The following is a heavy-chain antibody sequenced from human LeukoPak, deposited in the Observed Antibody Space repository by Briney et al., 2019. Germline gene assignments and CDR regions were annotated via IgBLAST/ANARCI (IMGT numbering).Heavy chain of an antibody. D-gene: IGHD5-18*01. Sequence: PSETLSLTCTVSGGSISSYYWSWIRQPPGKGLEWIGYIYYSGSTNYNPSLKSRVTISVDTSKNQFSLKLRSVTAADTAVYYCAREKRYSYGLIFDYWGQGTLVTVSS. CDR1: GGSISSYY. V-gene: IGHV4-59*01. CDR2: IYYSGST. CDR3: AREKRYSYGLIFDY. J-gene: IGHJ4*02.